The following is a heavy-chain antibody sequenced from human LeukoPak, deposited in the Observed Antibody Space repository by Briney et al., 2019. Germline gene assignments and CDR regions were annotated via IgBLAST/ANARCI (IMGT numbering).Heavy chain of an antibody. J-gene: IGHJ5*02. V-gene: IGHV3-21*01. CDR2: ISSSSSYI. CDR3: ARDRCSGGSCYPPSPYNWFDP. CDR1: GFTFSSYS. D-gene: IGHD2-15*01. Sequence: GGSLRLSCAASGFTFSSYSMNWVRQAPGKGLEWVSSISSSSSYIYYADSVKGRFTISRDNAKNSLYLQMNSLRAEDTAVYYCARDRCSGGSCYPPSPYNWFDPWGQGTLVTVSS.